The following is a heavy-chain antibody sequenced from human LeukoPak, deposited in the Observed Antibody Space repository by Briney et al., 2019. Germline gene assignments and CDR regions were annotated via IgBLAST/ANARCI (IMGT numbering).Heavy chain of an antibody. J-gene: IGHJ4*02. CDR2: IRSRAYGGTT. CDR1: GFIFGDYA. V-gene: IGHV3-49*04. CDR3: TRDPNDYVWGTYRPFDY. D-gene: IGHD3-16*02. Sequence: GGSLRLSCTASGFIFGDYAMSWVRQAPGKGLEWVGFIRSRAYGGTTEYAASVKGRFTISRDDSKSIAYLQMKSLKTEDTAVYYCTRDPNDYVWGTYRPFDYWGQGTLVTVSS.